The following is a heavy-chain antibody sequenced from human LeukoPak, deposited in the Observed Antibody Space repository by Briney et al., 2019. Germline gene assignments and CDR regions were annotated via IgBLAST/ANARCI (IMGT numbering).Heavy chain of an antibody. D-gene: IGHD6-13*01. CDR2: ISYDGSNK. CDR3: AREEAAPFDY. Sequence: PGRSLRLSCAASGFTFTNYAMHWVRQAPGKGLEWLAVISYDGSNKYYADSVKGRFTISRDNSKNTLYLRMDSLSVEDTAVYYCAREEAAPFDYWGQGTLLTVSS. CDR1: GFTFTNYA. J-gene: IGHJ4*02. V-gene: IGHV3-30-3*01.